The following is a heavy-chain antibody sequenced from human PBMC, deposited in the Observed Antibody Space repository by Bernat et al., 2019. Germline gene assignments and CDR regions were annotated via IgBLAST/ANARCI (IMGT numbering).Heavy chain of an antibody. J-gene: IGHJ4*02. CDR2: IWYDGSNK. Sequence: QVQLVESGGGVVQPGRSLRLSCAASGFTFSSYGMHWVRQAPGKGLEWVAVIWYDGSNKHYADSVNGRFTISRDNSKNTLYLQMNSLRAEETSVYYCARDISGNYYLDYWGQGTLVTVSS. V-gene: IGHV3-33*01. D-gene: IGHD1-26*01. CDR3: ARDISGNYYLDY. CDR1: GFTFSSYG.